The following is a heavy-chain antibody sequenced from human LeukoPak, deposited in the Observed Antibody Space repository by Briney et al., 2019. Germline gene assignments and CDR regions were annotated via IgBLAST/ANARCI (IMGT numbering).Heavy chain of an antibody. CDR3: ARERNYGSGSYYKGVGYYYYYYYMDV. Sequence: PSETLSLTCTVSGCTISSSSYYWSWNRQPAGKGLEWIGRIYTSGNTNDNPSLKSRVTMSVDTSKNQFSLKLSSVTAADTAVYYCARERNYGSGSYYKGVGYYYYYYYMDVWGKGTTVTISS. CDR2: IYTSGNT. J-gene: IGHJ6*03. D-gene: IGHD3-10*01. CDR1: GCTISSSSYY. V-gene: IGHV4-61*02.